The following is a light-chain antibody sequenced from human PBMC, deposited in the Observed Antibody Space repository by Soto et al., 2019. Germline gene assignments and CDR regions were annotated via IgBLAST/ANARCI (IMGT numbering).Light chain of an antibody. CDR3: QHYRYLPYT. V-gene: IGKV1-5*01. J-gene: IGKJ2*01. Sequence: DIQMTQSPSSMSASVGDRVTLTCRASENISMWLAWYQQKPGQAPNLLIYETSSLENGVPPRFSASGSGIEFTLTISGQQPDDFASYFCQHYRYLPYTFGQGTKVEVK. CDR2: ETS. CDR1: ENISMW.